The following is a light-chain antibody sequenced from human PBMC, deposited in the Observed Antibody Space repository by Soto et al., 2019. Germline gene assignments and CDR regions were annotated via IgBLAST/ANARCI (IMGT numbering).Light chain of an antibody. V-gene: IGKV3-11*01. CDR3: QQRSIWPLT. Sequence: EIVLTQSPATLSLSPGERATLSCRASQSVSNNYLAWYQQKPGQAPRLLIYDASNRATGIPARFSGSGSGTDFTLTISSLEAEDFAVYYCQQRSIWPLTFGQGTRLEIK. J-gene: IGKJ5*01. CDR2: DAS. CDR1: QSVSNNY.